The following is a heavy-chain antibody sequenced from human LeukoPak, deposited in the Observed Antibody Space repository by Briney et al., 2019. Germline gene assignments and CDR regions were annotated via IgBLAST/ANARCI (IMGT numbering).Heavy chain of an antibody. D-gene: IGHD5-24*01. Sequence: ATVKVSCKVSGYTFTDYYMHWVQQAPGKGLEWMGLVDPEDDETIYAEKFQGRVTITADTSTDTAYMELSSLRSEDTAVYYCATGSATIGRWFDPWGQGTLVTVSS. CDR2: VDPEDDET. J-gene: IGHJ5*02. V-gene: IGHV1-69-2*01. CDR3: ATGSATIGRWFDP. CDR1: GYTFTDYY.